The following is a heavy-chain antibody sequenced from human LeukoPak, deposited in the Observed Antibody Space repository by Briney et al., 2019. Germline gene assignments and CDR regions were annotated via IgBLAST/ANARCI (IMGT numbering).Heavy chain of an antibody. CDR3: AKDPLPYYDFWSGYSQVGYFDY. D-gene: IGHD3-3*01. CDR1: GFTFSSYW. J-gene: IGHJ4*02. Sequence: GGSLRLSCAASGFTFSSYWMHWVRQAPGKGLVWVSRINSDGSSTSYADSVKGRFTISRDNSKNTLYLQMNSLRAEDTAVYYCAKDPLPYYDFWSGYSQVGYFDYWGQGTLVTVSS. V-gene: IGHV3-74*01. CDR2: INSDGSST.